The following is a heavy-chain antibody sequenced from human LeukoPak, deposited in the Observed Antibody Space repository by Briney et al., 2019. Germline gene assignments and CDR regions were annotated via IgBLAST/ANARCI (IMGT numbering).Heavy chain of an antibody. CDR3: ARVPDRIAVAGTRFDY. CDR2: ISRSSDTV. D-gene: IGHD6-19*01. J-gene: IGHJ4*02. Sequence: GGSLRLSCAASGFTFSSYSMNWVRQAPGKGLEWVSFISRSSDTVYYADSVKGRFTISRDNAKNSLYLQMNSLRAEDTAVYYCARVPDRIAVAGTRFDYWGQGTPVTVSS. CDR1: GFTFSSYS. V-gene: IGHV3-48*04.